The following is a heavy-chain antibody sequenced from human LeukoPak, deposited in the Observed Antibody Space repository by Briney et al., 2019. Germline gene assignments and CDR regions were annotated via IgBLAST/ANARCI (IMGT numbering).Heavy chain of an antibody. D-gene: IGHD3-10*01. CDR3: ARGNYGLGSYYNY. V-gene: IGHV3-53*01. J-gene: IGHJ4*02. Sequence: GGSLRLSCAASGFTVSSDYMSWVRQAPGKGLEWVSVIYSGGTTYYADSVKGRFTISRDNCKNTLYLQMTSLRAEDTAVYYCARGNYGLGSYYNYWGQGTLVTVSS. CDR1: GFTVSSDY. CDR2: IYSGGTT.